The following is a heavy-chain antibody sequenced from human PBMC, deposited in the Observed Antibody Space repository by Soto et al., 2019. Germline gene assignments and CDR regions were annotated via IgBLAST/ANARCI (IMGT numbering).Heavy chain of an antibody. CDR3: ARDAPPEAS. CDR2: ISAYNGNT. V-gene: IGHV1-18*01. CDR1: GYTFTSYA. J-gene: IGHJ5*02. Sequence: QVQLVQSGAEVKKPGASVKVSCKASGYTFTSYAISWVRQAPGQGLEWMGWISAYNGNTNYAQKLQGRITMTTETSTRTPYMALRSLGSDDTAVYYCARDAPPEASWGQGTLVTVSS.